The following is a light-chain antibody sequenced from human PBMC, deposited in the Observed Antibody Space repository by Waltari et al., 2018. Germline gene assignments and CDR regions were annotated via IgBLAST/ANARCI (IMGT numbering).Light chain of an antibody. CDR3: QQYYSTPVT. CDR2: WAS. V-gene: IGKV4-1*01. CDR1: QSVLYSPNNNNY. J-gene: IGKJ3*01. Sequence: DIVMTQSPDSLAVSRGERATINCKSSQSVLYSPNNNNYLAWYQQKPGQPPKLLIYWASTRESGVPDRFSGSGSGTDFTLTISSLQAEDVAVYYCQQYYSTPVTFGPGTKVDIK.